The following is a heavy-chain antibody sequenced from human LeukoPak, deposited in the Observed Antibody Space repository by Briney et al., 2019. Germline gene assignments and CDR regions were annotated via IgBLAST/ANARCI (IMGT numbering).Heavy chain of an antibody. CDR3: AREEEGELPDF. D-gene: IGHD1-26*01. V-gene: IGHV3-30*01. CDR1: GFPFSGHA. J-gene: IGHJ4*02. Sequence: PGGSLRLSCTASGFPFSGHAMHWIRQAPGKGPEWLALISYDGRNEYYADSVKGRFTISRDNSKNTVYLQVNSLRPEDTAVYFCAREEEGELPDFWGQGTQVTVSS. CDR2: ISYDGRNE.